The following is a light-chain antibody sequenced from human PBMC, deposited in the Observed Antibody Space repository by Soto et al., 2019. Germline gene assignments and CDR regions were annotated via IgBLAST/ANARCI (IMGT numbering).Light chain of an antibody. CDR3: SSYAGSNNWVV. J-gene: IGLJ2*01. CDR1: SSDVGGYNY. CDR2: EVS. Sequence: QSVLTQPPSASGSPGQSVTISCTGTSSDVGGYNYVSWYQQHPGKAPKLIIYEVSKRPSGVPDRFSGSKSGNTASLTVSGLQTEDEADYYCSSYAGSNNWVVFGGGTKLTVL. V-gene: IGLV2-8*01.